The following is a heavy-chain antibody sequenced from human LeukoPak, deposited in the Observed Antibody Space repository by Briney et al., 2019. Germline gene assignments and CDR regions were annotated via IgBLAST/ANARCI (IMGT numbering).Heavy chain of an antibody. V-gene: IGHV1-46*01. Sequence: GASVKVSCKASGYTFTSYYMHWVRQAPGQGLEWMGIINPSGGSTSYAQKFQGRVTMTRDMSTSTVYMELSSLRSEDTAVYYCARSRYSDYVWGSYRPYYYYYYMDVWGKGTTVTVSS. CDR1: GYTFTSYY. CDR2: INPSGGST. J-gene: IGHJ6*03. CDR3: ARSRYSDYVWGSYRPYYYYYYMDV. D-gene: IGHD3-16*02.